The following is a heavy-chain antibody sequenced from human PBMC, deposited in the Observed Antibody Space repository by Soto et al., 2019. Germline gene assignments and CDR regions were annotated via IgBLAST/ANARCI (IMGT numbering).Heavy chain of an antibody. CDR2: ISYDGSKK. J-gene: IGHJ6*02. V-gene: IGHV3-30*01. CDR1: GFTFSDYA. CDR3: ARDQYYDFWSGQPYSYYGMDV. Sequence: QVQLVESGGGVVQPGRSLRLSCAAFGFTFSDYAIHWVRQAPGKGLEWVAVISYDGSKKYYSDSVKGRFTISRDTSKKTLYLHMNSLRAEDTAVYYCARDQYYDFWSGQPYSYYGMDVWGQGTTVIVSS. D-gene: IGHD3-3*01.